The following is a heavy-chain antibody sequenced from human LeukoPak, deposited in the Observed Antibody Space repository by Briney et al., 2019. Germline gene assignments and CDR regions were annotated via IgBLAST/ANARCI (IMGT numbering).Heavy chain of an antibody. J-gene: IGHJ5*02. Sequence: GGALRVSCAASGFTFSSDGIYWVRQGPEKGVWCVSGINRNRCNPGYADSVKGRFTISRDNAKTSLYLQMNSLRAKDTALYHCARSLVVAATPPWFDPWGQGTLVTVSS. D-gene: IGHD2-15*01. CDR3: ARSLVVAATPPWFDP. CDR2: INRNRCNP. CDR1: GFTFSSDG. V-gene: IGHV3-20*01.